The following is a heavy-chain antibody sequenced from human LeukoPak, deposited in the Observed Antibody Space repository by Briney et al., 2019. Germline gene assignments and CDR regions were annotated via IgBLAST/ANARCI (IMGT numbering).Heavy chain of an antibody. Sequence: GGSLRLSCAASGFTFTSYDMSWVRQAPGKVLEWVSGISTSGGSTYYADSVKGRFTISRDNSKNTLCLQMNSLRAEDTAVYYCAKAYSSGWHSTYYFDYWGQGTLVTVSS. J-gene: IGHJ4*02. CDR3: AKAYSSGWHSTYYFDY. D-gene: IGHD6-19*01. CDR2: ISTSGGST. V-gene: IGHV3-23*01. CDR1: GFTFTSYD.